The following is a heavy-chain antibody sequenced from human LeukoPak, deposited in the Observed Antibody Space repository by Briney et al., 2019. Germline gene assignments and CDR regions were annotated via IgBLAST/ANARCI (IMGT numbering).Heavy chain of an antibody. D-gene: IGHD1-14*01. Sequence: PGGSLRLSCGASGFTFSNYGMLCVRQAPGKGLEWVAFIRYDGNNKLYADSMKGRFTISRDNSKNTLYLHINSLRAEDTAVYYCVKDNPLDYWGQGTLVIVSS. CDR2: IRYDGNNK. CDR3: VKDNPLDY. V-gene: IGHV3-30*02. CDR1: GFTFSNYG. J-gene: IGHJ4*02.